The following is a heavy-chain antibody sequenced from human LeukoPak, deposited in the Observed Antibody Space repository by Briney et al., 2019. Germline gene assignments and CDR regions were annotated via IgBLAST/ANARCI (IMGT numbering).Heavy chain of an antibody. CDR1: GGSISSGSYY. J-gene: IGHJ4*02. V-gene: IGHV4-61*01. CDR2: IYYSGST. D-gene: IGHD6-19*01. Sequence: PSQTLSLTCTVSGGSISSGSYYWSWIRQPPGKGLEWIGYIYYSGSTNYNPSLKSRVTISVDTSKNQFSLKLSSVTAADTAVYYCARDSPAVAGTNYFDYWGQGTLVTVSS. CDR3: ARDSPAVAGTNYFDY.